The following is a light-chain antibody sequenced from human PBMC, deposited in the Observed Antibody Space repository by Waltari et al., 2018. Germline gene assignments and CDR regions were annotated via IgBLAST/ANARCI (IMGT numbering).Light chain of an antibody. CDR1: KLGDKY. Sequence: SYELTQPPSVSVSPGQTASITCSGDKLGDKYVCWYQQKPGPSPEVVIYQDSLRPSGIPERFSGSNSGNTATLTISGTQPVDDADYYCQAWDGGVVFGGGTKLTVL. CDR2: QDS. CDR3: QAWDGGVV. V-gene: IGLV3-1*01. J-gene: IGLJ3*02.